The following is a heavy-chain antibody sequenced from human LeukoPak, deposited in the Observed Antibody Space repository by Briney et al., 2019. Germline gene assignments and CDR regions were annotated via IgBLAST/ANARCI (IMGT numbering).Heavy chain of an antibody. J-gene: IGHJ4*02. V-gene: IGHV4-39*01. CDR3: ARIRANYYFDY. Sequence: SETLSLTCTVSGGSISSSSYYWGWVRQPPGKGLEWIGRIYYSGSTYYNPSLKSRVTISVDTSKNQFSLKLSSVTAADTAVYYCARIRANYYFDYWGQGTLVTVSS. CDR2: IYYSGST. CDR1: GGSISSSSYY. D-gene: IGHD4/OR15-4a*01.